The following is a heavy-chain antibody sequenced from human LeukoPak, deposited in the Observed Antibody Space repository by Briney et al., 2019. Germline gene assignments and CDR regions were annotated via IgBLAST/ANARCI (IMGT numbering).Heavy chain of an antibody. CDR1: GYTFTSYD. J-gene: IGHJ6*03. CDR2: MNPNSGNT. V-gene: IGHV1-8*03. Sequence: ASVKVSCKASGYTFTSYDINWVRQATGQGLEWMGWMNPNSGNTGYAQKFQGRVTITRNTSISTAYMELSSLRSEDTAVYYCARGRGPDYYGSGSYIGGYYYYYMDVWGKGTMVTVSS. D-gene: IGHD3-10*01. CDR3: ARGRGPDYYGSGSYIGGYYYYYMDV.